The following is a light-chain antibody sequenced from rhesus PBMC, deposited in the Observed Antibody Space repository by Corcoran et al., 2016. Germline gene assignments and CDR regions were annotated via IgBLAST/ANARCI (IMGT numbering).Light chain of an antibody. Sequence: DIVMTQTPLSLPVTPGEPASISCRSSQSLLDGEDGNTYLDWYLQKPGQSPQLLIYEVSNRASGVPDRFSGSGSDTDFTLKISRVEAEDVGVYYCMQALEFPYSFGQGTKVEIK. J-gene: IGKJ2*01. V-gene: IGKV2-104*02. CDR1: QSLLDGEDGNTY. CDR3: MQALEFPYS. CDR2: EVS.